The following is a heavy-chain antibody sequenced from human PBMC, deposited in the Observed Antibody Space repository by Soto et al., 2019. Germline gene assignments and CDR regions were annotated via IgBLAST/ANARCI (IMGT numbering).Heavy chain of an antibody. CDR3: ARDTWAYYYYGMDV. V-gene: IGHV1-69*13. Sequence: ASVKVSCKASGGTFSSYAISWVRQAPGQGLEWMGGIIPIFGTANYAQKFQGRVTITADESTSTAYMELSSLRSEDTAAYYCARDTWAYYYYGMDVWGQGTTVTVSS. CDR2: IIPIFGTA. D-gene: IGHD1-26*01. J-gene: IGHJ6*02. CDR1: GGTFSSYA.